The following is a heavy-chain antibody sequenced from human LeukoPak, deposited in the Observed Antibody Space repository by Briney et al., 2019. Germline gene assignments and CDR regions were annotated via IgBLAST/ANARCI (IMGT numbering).Heavy chain of an antibody. CDR1: GYSISSAYY. J-gene: IGHJ6*03. D-gene: IGHD6-13*01. V-gene: IGHV4-38-2*02. Sequence: SETLSLTCTVSGYSISSAYYWGWIRQPPGKGLEWIGSNSGSTSYNPSLKSRVTISVDTSKNQFSLKLSSVTAADTAMYYCARADYSSTWSHYYYYMDVWGKGTTVTVSS. CDR3: ARADYSSTWSHYYYYMDV. CDR2: NSGST.